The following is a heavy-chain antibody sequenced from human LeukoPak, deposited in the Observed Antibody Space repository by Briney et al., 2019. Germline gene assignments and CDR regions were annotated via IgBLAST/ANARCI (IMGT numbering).Heavy chain of an antibody. D-gene: IGHD4-17*01. V-gene: IGHV3-23*01. J-gene: IGHJ4*02. CDR2: ISGSGGST. Sequence: GGSLRLSCAASGFTFSSYAMSWVRQAPGKGLEWVSAISGSGGSTYYADSVKGRFTISRDNSKNTLYLQMNSLRAEDTAVYYCARGDDYGGNSALDYWGQGTLVTVSS. CDR3: ARGDDYGGNSALDY. CDR1: GFTFSSYA.